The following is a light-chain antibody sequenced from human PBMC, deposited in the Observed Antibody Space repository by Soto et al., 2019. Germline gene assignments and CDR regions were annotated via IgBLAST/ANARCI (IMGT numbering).Light chain of an antibody. CDR2: DAS. CDR3: QQYNSYSWT. V-gene: IGKV1-5*01. J-gene: IGKJ1*01. CDR1: QSISSW. Sequence: DIQMTQSPSTLSATAGDRVTITCRASQSISSWLAWYQHKPGKAPKLLIYDASNLDSGVPSRFSGSGSGTEFSLTISNLQPDDFATYYCQQYNSYSWTFGQGTKVDIK.